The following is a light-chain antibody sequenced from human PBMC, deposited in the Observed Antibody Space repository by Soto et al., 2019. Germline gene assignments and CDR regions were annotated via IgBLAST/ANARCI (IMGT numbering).Light chain of an antibody. CDR1: QSVSSNY. Sequence: EIVMTQSPATLSVSPGERATLSCRASQSVSSNYLAWYQQKPGQAPRLLIYGASSRATGIPDRFSGSGSGTDFTLTISRLEPEDFAVYYCQLHGTFGPGTKVDIK. CDR3: QLHGT. V-gene: IGKV3-20*01. J-gene: IGKJ3*01. CDR2: GAS.